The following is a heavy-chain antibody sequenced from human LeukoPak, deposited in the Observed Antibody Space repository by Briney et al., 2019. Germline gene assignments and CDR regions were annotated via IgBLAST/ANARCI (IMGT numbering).Heavy chain of an antibody. V-gene: IGHV5-51*01. CDR1: GYSFTSYW. J-gene: IGHJ3*02. CDR3: ARQVGIYCDSSGYLEAFDI. CDR2: IYPGDSDT. Sequence: GESLKISCKGSGYSFTSYWIGWVRQMPGKGLEWMGIIYPGDSDTRYSPSFQGQVTISADKSISTAYLQWSSLKASDTAMYYCARQVGIYCDSSGYLEAFDIWGQGTMVTVSS. D-gene: IGHD3-22*01.